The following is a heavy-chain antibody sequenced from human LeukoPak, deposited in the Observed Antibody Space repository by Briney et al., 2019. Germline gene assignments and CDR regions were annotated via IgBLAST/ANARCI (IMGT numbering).Heavy chain of an antibody. Sequence: SGGSLRLSCAASGFTFSSYYIHWVRQAPGKGLVWVSRINSDGSNTGYAASVKGRFTISRDNAKNTLYLQMNSLRAEDTAVYYCARGYGDGWGQGTLVTVSS. CDR2: INSDGSNT. CDR3: ARGYGDG. V-gene: IGHV3-74*01. D-gene: IGHD4-17*01. J-gene: IGHJ4*02. CDR1: GFTFSSYY.